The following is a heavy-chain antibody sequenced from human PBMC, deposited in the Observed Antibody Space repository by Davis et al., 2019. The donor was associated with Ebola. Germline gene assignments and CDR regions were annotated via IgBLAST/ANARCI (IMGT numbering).Heavy chain of an antibody. CDR3: ARDGSITVAAGVYYYYGMDV. D-gene: IGHD6-19*01. CDR2: IRGSGGST. Sequence: PGGSLRLSCAASGFTFSSYAMSWVRQAPGKGLEWVSAIRGSGGSTYYADSVKGRFTISRDNSKNTLYLQMNSLRAEDTAVYYCARDGSITVAAGVYYYYGMDVWGQGTTVTVSS. CDR1: GFTFSSYA. J-gene: IGHJ6*02. V-gene: IGHV3-23*01.